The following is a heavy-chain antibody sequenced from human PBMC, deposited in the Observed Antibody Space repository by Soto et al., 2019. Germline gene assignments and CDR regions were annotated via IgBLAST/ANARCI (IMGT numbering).Heavy chain of an antibody. D-gene: IGHD1-1*01. Sequence: GGSLRLSCAASGFTVSGYGMHWVRQAPGKGLEWVAVIWYDGSKEYYADSVKGRFTISRDSSKNTLYLQMNSLRDEDTAVYYCVRDRNNHFDYWGQGTPVTVSS. J-gene: IGHJ4*02. CDR2: IWYDGSKE. CDR3: VRDRNNHFDY. CDR1: GFTVSGYG. V-gene: IGHV3-33*01.